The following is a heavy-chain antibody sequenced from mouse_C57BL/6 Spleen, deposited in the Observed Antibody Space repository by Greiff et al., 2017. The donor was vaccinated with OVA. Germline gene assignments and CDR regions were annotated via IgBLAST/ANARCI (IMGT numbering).Heavy chain of an antibody. CDR3: ARFDGNFYYAMDY. V-gene: IGHV1-64*01. CDR2: IHPNSGST. D-gene: IGHD2-1*01. Sequence: QVQLQQPGAELVKPGASVKFSCKASGYTFTSYWMHWVKQRPGQGLEWIGMIHPNSGSTNYNEKFKSKATLTVDKSSSTAYMQLSSLTSEDSAVYYCARFDGNFYYAMDYWGQGTSVTVSS. CDR1: GYTFTSYW. J-gene: IGHJ4*01.